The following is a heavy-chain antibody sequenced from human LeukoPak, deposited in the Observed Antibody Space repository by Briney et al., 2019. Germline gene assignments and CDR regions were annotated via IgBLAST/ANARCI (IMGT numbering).Heavy chain of an antibody. J-gene: IGHJ4*02. Sequence: ASVKVSCKASGYTFTGYYMHWVRQAPGQGLEWMGWINPNSGGTNYAQKFQGRVTMTRDTSISTAYMELSRLRSDDTAVYYCARDGPYSSGPPSSDYWGQETLVTVSS. CDR1: GYTFTGYY. V-gene: IGHV1-2*02. CDR2: INPNSGGT. D-gene: IGHD6-25*01. CDR3: ARDGPYSSGPPSSDY.